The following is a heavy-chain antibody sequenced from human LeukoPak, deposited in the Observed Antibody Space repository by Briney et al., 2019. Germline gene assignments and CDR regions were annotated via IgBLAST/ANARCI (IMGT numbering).Heavy chain of an antibody. J-gene: IGHJ4*02. CDR1: GITLSNYG. Sequence: GGSLRLSCAVSGITLSNYGMSWVRQAPGKGLEWVAGISGSAGGTYYADSVKGRFTISRDNAKNTLYLQLSNLRAEDTAVYFCAKRGVVIRVILVGFHKEANYFDSWGQGALVTVSS. CDR2: ISGSAGGT. V-gene: IGHV3-23*01. CDR3: AKRGVVIRVILVGFHKEANYFDS. D-gene: IGHD3-22*01.